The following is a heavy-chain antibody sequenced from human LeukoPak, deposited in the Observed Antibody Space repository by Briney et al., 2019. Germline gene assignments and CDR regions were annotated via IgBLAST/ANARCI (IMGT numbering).Heavy chain of an antibody. Sequence: PGGSLRLSCAASGFTFSSYAINWVRQAPGKGLEWVSAISSGGDTIFYADSVEGRFTISRDNFKNTLYLQMNSLRAEDTAVYYCAKTDITTGPFDYWGQGTLVTVSS. CDR3: AKTDITTGPFDY. CDR1: GFTFSSYA. J-gene: IGHJ4*02. V-gene: IGHV3-23*01. CDR2: ISSGGDTI. D-gene: IGHD1-20*01.